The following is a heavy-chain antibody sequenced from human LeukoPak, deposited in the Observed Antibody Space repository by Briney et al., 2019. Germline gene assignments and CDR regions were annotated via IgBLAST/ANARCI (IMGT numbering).Heavy chain of an antibody. J-gene: IGHJ4*02. Sequence: GGSLRLSCAASGFTFGSYAIHWVRQAPGKGLEWVAVISYDGTNEYYADSVKGRFTISRDNSKNTLYLQMNSLRDEDTAVYYCARGRYSSSWDIFDYWGQGTLVTVSS. D-gene: IGHD6-13*01. V-gene: IGHV3-30*04. CDR3: ARGRYSSSWDIFDY. CDR2: ISYDGTNE. CDR1: GFTFGSYA.